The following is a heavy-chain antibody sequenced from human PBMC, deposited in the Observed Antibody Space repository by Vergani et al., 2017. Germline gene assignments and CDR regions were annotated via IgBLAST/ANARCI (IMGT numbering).Heavy chain of an antibody. J-gene: IGHJ5*02. CDR2: IYYSGST. V-gene: IGHV4-39*01. CDR3: KRHWAVVAANNWLDH. Sequence: QVQLQGSGPGLVKPSETLALTFTVPNDSVSNIFYYWGWIRQTPGKGLGWIGSIYYSGSTYYNPSLESRVTMSVHTSKSQFSLKLSSVTSADTGVYYCKRHWAVVAANNWLDHWGEGAMVSVSS. CDR1: NDSVSNIFYY. D-gene: IGHD2-15*01.